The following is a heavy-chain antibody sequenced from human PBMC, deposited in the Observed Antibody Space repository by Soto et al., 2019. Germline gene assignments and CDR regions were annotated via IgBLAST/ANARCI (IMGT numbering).Heavy chain of an antibody. D-gene: IGHD3-22*01. Sequence: ASVKVSCKASGYTFTSYGISWVRQAPGQGLEWMGWISAYNGNTNYAQKPQGRVTMTTDTSTSTAYMELRSLRSDDTAVYYCATMTGSGYYYSGFDYWGQGTLVTVSS. V-gene: IGHV1-18*01. J-gene: IGHJ4*02. CDR2: ISAYNGNT. CDR1: GYTFTSYG. CDR3: ATMTGSGYYYSGFDY.